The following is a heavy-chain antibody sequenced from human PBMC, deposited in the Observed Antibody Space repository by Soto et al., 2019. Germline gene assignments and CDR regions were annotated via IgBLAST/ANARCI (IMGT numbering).Heavy chain of an antibody. Sequence: SSETLSLTCAVYGGSFSGYYWSWIRQPPGKGLEWIGEINHSGSTNYNPSLKSRVTISVDTSKNQFSLKLSSVTAADTAVYYCARLFTIFLYGMDVWGQGTTITVS. CDR3: ARLFTIFLYGMDV. J-gene: IGHJ6*02. CDR2: INHSGST. D-gene: IGHD3-9*01. CDR1: GGSFSGYY. V-gene: IGHV4-34*01.